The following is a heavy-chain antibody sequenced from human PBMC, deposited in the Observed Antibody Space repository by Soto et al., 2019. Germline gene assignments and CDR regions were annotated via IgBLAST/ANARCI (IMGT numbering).Heavy chain of an antibody. D-gene: IGHD6-19*01. CDR1: GDSVSSNSAA. Sequence: SQTLSLTCAISGDSVSSNSAAWNWIRQSPSRGLEWLGRTYYRSKWYNDYAVSVKSRITINPDTSKDQFSLQLNSVTPEDTAVYYCARDQIAVAGTFLNWFDPWGQGTLVTVSS. CDR3: ARDQIAVAGTFLNWFDP. V-gene: IGHV6-1*01. CDR2: TYYRSKWYN. J-gene: IGHJ5*02.